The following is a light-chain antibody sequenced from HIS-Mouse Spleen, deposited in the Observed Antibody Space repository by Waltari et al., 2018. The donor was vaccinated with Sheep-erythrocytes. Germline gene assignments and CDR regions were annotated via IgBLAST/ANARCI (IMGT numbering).Light chain of an antibody. J-gene: IGLJ1*01. CDR1: SSYVGGYNY. CDR2: DVS. CDR3: CSYAGSYNYV. V-gene: IGLV2-11*01. Sequence: QSALTQPRSVSGSPGQSVTISCTGTSSYVGGYNYVSWYQQHPGKAPKLMIYDVSKRPSGGPERFSGSKSGNTASLTISGLQAEDEADYYCCSYAGSYNYVFGTGTKVTVL.